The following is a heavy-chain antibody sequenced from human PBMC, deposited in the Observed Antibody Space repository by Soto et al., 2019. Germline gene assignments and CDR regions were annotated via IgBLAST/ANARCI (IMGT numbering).Heavy chain of an antibody. CDR3: ARNGDI. J-gene: IGHJ1*01. CDR1: CFSIIFGNYY. V-gene: IGHV4-61*01. D-gene: IGHD7-27*01. CDR2: IYKSGST. Sequence: SSATLSRTCSVSCFSIIFGNYYWTWIRQLPGKGLELIGYIYKSGSTQYNPSLKSRVSISVDVSKDQFSLNLSSVTAADTAVYYCARNGDIWGQGTLVTVSS.